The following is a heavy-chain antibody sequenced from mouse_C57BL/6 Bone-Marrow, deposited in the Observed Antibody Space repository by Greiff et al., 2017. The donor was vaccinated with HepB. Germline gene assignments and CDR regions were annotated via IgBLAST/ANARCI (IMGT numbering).Heavy chain of an antibody. CDR3: ARRATTVVADY. CDR1: GYTFTSYW. CDR2: IHPNSGST. D-gene: IGHD1-1*01. Sequence: VQLQHPGAELVKPGASVKLSCKASGYTFTSYWMHWVKQRPGQGLEWIGMIHPNSGSTNYNEKFKSKATLTVDKSSSTAYMQLSSLTSEDSAVYYCARRATTVVADYWGQGTTLTVSS. J-gene: IGHJ2*01. V-gene: IGHV1-64*01.